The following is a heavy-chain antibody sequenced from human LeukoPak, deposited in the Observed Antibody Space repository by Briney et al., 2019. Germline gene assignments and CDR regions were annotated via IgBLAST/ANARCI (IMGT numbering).Heavy chain of an antibody. CDR1: GFAFSSYW. J-gene: IGHJ4*02. CDR2: ISDDGSST. Sequence: TGGSLRLSCAASGFAFSSYWMYWVRQTPGKGLAWVSHISDDGSSTSYAESVKGRFTISRDNARNTLYLQMNGLRAEDTAVYYCARALGMAPDYWGQGTLVTVSS. CDR3: ARALGMAPDY. V-gene: IGHV3-74*01. D-gene: IGHD7-27*01.